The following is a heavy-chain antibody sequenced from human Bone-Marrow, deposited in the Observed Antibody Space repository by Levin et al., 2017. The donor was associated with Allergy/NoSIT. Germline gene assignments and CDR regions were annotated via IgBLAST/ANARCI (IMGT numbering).Heavy chain of an antibody. CDR1: GGSVSSGYYY. D-gene: IGHD4/OR15-4a*01. V-gene: IGHV4-61*01. CDR2: ISYRGNT. CDR3: TREFSNYETL. Sequence: SETLSLTCTVSGGSVSSGYYYWGWIRQPPGKGLEWIGHISYRGNTNYNPSLKSRVAISVGSSNNQFSLRLTSVTAADTAVYYCTREFSNYETLWGQGTLVTVSS. J-gene: IGHJ4*02.